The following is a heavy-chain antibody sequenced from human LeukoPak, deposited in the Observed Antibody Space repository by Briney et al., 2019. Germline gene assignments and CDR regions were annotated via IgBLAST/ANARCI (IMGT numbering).Heavy chain of an antibody. D-gene: IGHD1-26*01. CDR1: GFTFSSYA. CDR3: AREGTWSYYYDY. V-gene: IGHV3-74*01. J-gene: IGHJ4*02. CDR2: IKSDGSST. Sequence: GGSLRLSCAASGFTFSSYAMHWVRQGPGKGLVWVSRIKSDGSSTSYADSVKGRFTISRDNAKNTLYLQMNSLRDEDTAVYYCAREGTWSYYYDYWGQGTLVTVSS.